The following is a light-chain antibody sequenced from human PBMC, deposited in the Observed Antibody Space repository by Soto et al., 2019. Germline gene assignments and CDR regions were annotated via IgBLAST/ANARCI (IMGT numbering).Light chain of an antibody. J-gene: IGKJ1*01. CDR3: LQDYNYPRT. CDR1: QSISNF. CDR2: AAS. Sequence: IQLTQSPSSLSASVGDRVTITCRASQSISNFLNWYQQRPGQAPKLLIYAASSLQSGVPSRFSGSGSGTDFTLTISSLQPEDFATYYCLQDYNYPRTFGQGTKVDIK. V-gene: IGKV1-6*01.